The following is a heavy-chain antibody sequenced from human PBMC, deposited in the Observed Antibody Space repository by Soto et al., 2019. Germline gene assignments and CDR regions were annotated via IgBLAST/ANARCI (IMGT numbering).Heavy chain of an antibody. V-gene: IGHV3-30*18. Sequence: QVQLVESGGGVVQPGRSLRLSCTASGFTFNTYAMHWVRQAPGRGLEWVAIISSDGFNKYYADSVKGRFTISRDNSKNTLYVQMNSLRAEDTAVYYCAKDPITNGWSANYFDYWGQATLVTVSS. J-gene: IGHJ4*02. D-gene: IGHD6-19*01. CDR3: AKDPITNGWSANYFDY. CDR2: ISSDGFNK. CDR1: GFTFNTYA.